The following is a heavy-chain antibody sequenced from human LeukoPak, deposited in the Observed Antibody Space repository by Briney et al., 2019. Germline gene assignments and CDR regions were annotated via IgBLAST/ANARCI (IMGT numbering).Heavy chain of an antibody. J-gene: IGHJ4*02. CDR3: ARDISSGWLHRVHYYFDY. CDR2: INPNSGGT. Sequence: ASVKVSCKASGYTFTGYYMHWVRQAPGQGLEWMGWINPNSGGTNYAQKFQGRVTMTRDTSISTAYMELSRLRSDDTAVYYCARDISSGWLHRVHYYFDYWGQGTLVTVSS. CDR1: GYTFTGYY. V-gene: IGHV1-2*02. D-gene: IGHD6-19*01.